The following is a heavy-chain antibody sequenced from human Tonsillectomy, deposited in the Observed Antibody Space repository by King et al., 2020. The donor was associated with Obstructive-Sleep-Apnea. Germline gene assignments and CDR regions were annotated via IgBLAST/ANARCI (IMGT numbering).Heavy chain of an antibody. D-gene: IGHD4-11*01. Sequence: QLQESGPGLVKPSETLSLTCTVSGGSISSYYWSWIRQPPGEGLEWIGYISYSGNTNYNPSLKSRVTISVDTSKNQFSLKLSSVTAADTAVYYCARHRFPYSNYNHWGQGTLVTVSS. CDR1: GGSISSYY. V-gene: IGHV4-59*08. J-gene: IGHJ5*02. CDR3: ARHRFPYSNYNH. CDR2: ISYSGNT.